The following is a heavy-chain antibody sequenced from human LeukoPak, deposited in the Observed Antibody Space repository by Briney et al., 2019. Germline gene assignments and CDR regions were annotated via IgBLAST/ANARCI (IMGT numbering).Heavy chain of an antibody. Sequence: GGSLRLSCAASGFTLNNYAVSWVRQAPGKGLEWVSVISVSGGTTYYADSVRGRFTISRDTSKNTLYLQMNSLIPEDTAVYYCARASSGWYVGDYWGQGTLVTVSS. CDR1: GFTLNNYA. CDR3: ARASSGWYVGDY. V-gene: IGHV3-23*01. D-gene: IGHD6-19*01. J-gene: IGHJ4*02. CDR2: ISVSGGTT.